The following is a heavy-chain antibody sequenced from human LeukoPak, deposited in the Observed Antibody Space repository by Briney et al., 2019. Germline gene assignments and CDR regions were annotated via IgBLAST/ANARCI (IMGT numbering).Heavy chain of an antibody. CDR3: ARALQLWSPFDY. CDR2: IYTGGST. J-gene: IGHJ4*02. CDR1: GFTVSSNY. V-gene: IGHV3-66*01. Sequence: QSGGSLRLSCAASGFTVSSNYMSWVRQAPGKGLEWVSVIYTGGSTYYADSVKGRFTISRDNSKNTLYLRMNSLRAEDTAVYYCARALQLWSPFDYWGQGTLVTVSS. D-gene: IGHD5-18*01.